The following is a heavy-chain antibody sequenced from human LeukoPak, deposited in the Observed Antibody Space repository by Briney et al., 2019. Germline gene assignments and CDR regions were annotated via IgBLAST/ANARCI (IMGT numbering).Heavy chain of an antibody. V-gene: IGHV4-34*01. CDR2: INHSGST. CDR3: ARGYPGRYVDY. D-gene: IGHD3-16*01. J-gene: IGHJ4*02. Sequence: SETLSLTCAVYGGSFRGYYWSWIRQPPGKGLEWIGEINHSGSTNYNPSLKSRVTISVDTSKNQFSLKLSSVTAADTAVYYCARGYPGRYVDYWGQGTLVTVSS. CDR1: GGSFRGYY.